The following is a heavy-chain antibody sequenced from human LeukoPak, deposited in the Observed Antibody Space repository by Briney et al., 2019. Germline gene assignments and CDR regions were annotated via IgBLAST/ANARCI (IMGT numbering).Heavy chain of an antibody. CDR1: GYSITSGYY. CDR2: IYHSGST. J-gene: IGHJ5*02. D-gene: IGHD1-7*01. Sequence: SETLSLTCTVSGYSITSGYYWGWIRQPPGKGLEWIGSIYHSGSTYYNPSLKSRVTMSVDTSKNQVSLKLSSVTAADTAVYYCARVHWNYAGWFDPWGQGTLVTVSS. V-gene: IGHV4-38-2*02. CDR3: ARVHWNYAGWFDP.